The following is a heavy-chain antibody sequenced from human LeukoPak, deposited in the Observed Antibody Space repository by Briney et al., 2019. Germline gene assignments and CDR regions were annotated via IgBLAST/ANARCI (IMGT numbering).Heavy chain of an antibody. V-gene: IGHV3-48*03. CDR2: ISSSGSTI. J-gene: IGHJ4*02. D-gene: IGHD4-17*01. Sequence: PGGSLRPSCAASGFTFSSYEMNWVRQAPGKGLEWVSYISSSGSTIYYADSVKGRFTISRDNAKQSLYLQMNSLRAEDTAVYYCARDSPYGQLDYWGQGTLVTVSS. CDR1: GFTFSSYE. CDR3: ARDSPYGQLDY.